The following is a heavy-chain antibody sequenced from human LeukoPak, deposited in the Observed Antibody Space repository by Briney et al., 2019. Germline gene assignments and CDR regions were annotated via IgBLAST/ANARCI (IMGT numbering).Heavy chain of an antibody. D-gene: IGHD3-9*01. CDR2: INHSGST. J-gene: IGHJ4*02. Sequence: SETLSLTCAVYGGSFSGYYWSWIRQPPGKGLEWIGEINHSGSTNYNPSLKSRVTISVDTSKNQFSLKLSSMTAADTAVYYCARDNKLRYFDWSQEDGRIFDYWGQGTLVTVSS. CDR1: GGSFSGYY. CDR3: ARDNKLRYFDWSQEDGRIFDY. V-gene: IGHV4-34*01.